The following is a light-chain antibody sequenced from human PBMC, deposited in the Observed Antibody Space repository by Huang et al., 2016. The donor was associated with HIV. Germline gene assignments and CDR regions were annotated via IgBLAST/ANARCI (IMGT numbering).Light chain of an antibody. V-gene: IGKV1-33*01. CDR1: QDISNY. CDR3: QHYDNLRT. Sequence: DIQMTQSPSSLSASVGDRVTLTCQASQDISNYLNWYQQKPGKAPKLLIYDASNLETGVSSRFSGSGSGTDFTFTISSLQPEDIATYYCQHYDNLRTFGQGTKVEIK. J-gene: IGKJ1*01. CDR2: DAS.